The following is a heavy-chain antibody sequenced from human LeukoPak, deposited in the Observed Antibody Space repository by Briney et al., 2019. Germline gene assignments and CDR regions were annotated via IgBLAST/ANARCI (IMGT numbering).Heavy chain of an antibody. V-gene: IGHV1-8*03. D-gene: IGHD3-3*01. CDR3: ATRYYDFWSGYYRDYYYYMDV. Sequence: ASVKVSCKASGYTFTSYDINWVRQATGQGLEWMGWMNPNSGNTGYAQKFQGRVTITRNTSISTAYMELSRLRSDDTAVYYCATRYYDFWSGYYRDYYYYMDVWGKGTTVTVSS. J-gene: IGHJ6*03. CDR2: MNPNSGNT. CDR1: GYTFTSYD.